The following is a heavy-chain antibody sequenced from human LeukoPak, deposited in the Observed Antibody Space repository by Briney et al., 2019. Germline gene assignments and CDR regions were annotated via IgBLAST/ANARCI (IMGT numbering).Heavy chain of an antibody. CDR3: TRVSLVAASVFFDY. V-gene: IGHV3-49*04. J-gene: IGHJ4*02. D-gene: IGHD2-15*01. CDR1: GFTFGDYA. CDR2: IRSKAYGGTT. Sequence: GGSLRLSYTASGFTFGDYAMSWVRQAPAKGREGVSFIRSKAYGGTTEYAASVKGRFTISRDDSKSIAYLQMNSLKTEDTAVYYCTRVSLVAASVFFDYWGQGTLVTVSS.